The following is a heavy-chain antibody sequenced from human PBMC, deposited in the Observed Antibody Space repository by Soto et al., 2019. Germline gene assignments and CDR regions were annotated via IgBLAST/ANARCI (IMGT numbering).Heavy chain of an antibody. J-gene: IGHJ6*02. V-gene: IGHV4-59*01. CDR1: GGSISSYY. CDR2: IYYSGST. Sequence: SETLSLTCTVSGGSISSYYWSWIRQPPGKGLEWIGYIYYSGSTNYNPSLKSRVTISVDTYKNQFSLKLSSVTAADTAVYYCARENFGELFGMDVWGQGTTVTVSS. D-gene: IGHD3-10*01. CDR3: ARENFGELFGMDV.